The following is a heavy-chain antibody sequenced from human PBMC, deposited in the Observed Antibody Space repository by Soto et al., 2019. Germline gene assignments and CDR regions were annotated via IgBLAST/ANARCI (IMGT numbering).Heavy chain of an antibody. CDR1: GFTFSSYS. CDR3: ARESSSYNWFDP. D-gene: IGHD6-13*01. Sequence: PGGSLRLSWAASGFTFSSYSMNWVRQAPGKGLEWVSYISSSSSTIYYADSVKGRFTISRDNAKNSLYLQMNSLRDEDTAVYYCARESSSYNWFDPWGQGTLVTVSS. V-gene: IGHV3-48*02. J-gene: IGHJ5*02. CDR2: ISSSSSTI.